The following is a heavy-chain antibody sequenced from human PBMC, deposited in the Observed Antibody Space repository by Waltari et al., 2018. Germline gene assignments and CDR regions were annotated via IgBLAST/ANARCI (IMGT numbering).Heavy chain of an antibody. V-gene: IGHV4-39*07. J-gene: IGHJ3*02. CDR3: AREVGGSSWSTTPRGDAFDI. D-gene: IGHD6-13*01. CDR2: IYFAGGT. Sequence: QLQLRESGPGLLKPSETLSLTCSVSGDSIGSGYYYWGWIRQAPGKGLEWIGSIYFAGGTSNNPSLKSRLTRSVDTSKNQFSRRLSSVTAADTAVYYCAREVGGSSWSTTPRGDAFDIWGQGTMVTVSS. CDR1: GDSIGSGYYY.